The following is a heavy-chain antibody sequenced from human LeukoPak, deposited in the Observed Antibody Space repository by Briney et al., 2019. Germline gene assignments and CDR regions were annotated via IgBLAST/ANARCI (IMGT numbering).Heavy chain of an antibody. V-gene: IGHV3-11*03. CDR2: ISSSGSYT. CDR3: VRTCDAVTGAFDI. D-gene: IGHD2-21*01. J-gene: IGHJ3*02. CDR1: GFTFRDYY. Sequence: PGGSLRLSCAASGFTFRDYYMSWIRQAPGKGLEWASYISSSGSYTKKADSVEGRFTISRDNAKNSMYLQMNSLRAEDTAVYYCVRTCDAVTGAFDIWGQGTMVTVSS.